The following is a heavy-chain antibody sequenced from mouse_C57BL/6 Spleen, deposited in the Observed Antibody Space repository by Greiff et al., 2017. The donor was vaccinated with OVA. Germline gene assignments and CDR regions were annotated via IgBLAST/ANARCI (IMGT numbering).Heavy chain of an antibody. D-gene: IGHD1-1*01. Sequence: EVQLQQSGPELVKPGASVKISCKASGYTFTDYYMNWVKQSHGKSLEWIGDINPNNGGTSYNQKFKGKATLTVDKSSSTAYMELRSLTSEDSAVYYCARSIITTVVAPYWYFDVWGTGTTVTVSS. CDR2: INPNNGGT. CDR3: ARSIITTVVAPYWYFDV. J-gene: IGHJ1*03. V-gene: IGHV1-26*01. CDR1: GYTFTDYY.